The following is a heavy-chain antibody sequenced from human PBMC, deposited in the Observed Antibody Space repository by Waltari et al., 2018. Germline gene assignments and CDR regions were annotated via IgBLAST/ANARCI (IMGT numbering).Heavy chain of an antibody. Sequence: RRPPGKALECLALIYWDDDKRYSPSLKSRLTITKDTSKNQVVLTMTNMDPVDTATYYCAHTGGSNRHFQHWGQGTLVTVSS. CDR3: AHTGGSNRHFQH. J-gene: IGHJ1*01. D-gene: IGHD1-26*01. CDR2: IYWDDDK. V-gene: IGHV2-5*02.